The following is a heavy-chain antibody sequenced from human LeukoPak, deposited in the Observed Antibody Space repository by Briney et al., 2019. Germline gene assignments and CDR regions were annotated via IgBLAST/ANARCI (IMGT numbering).Heavy chain of an antibody. J-gene: IGHJ4*02. CDR2: IIPIFGTA. D-gene: IGHD2-15*01. CDR3: ARTPYCSGGSCYSGYFDY. CDR1: GGTFSSYA. V-gene: IGHV1-69*06. Sequence: SVKVSCKASGGTFSSYAISWVRQAPGQGLEWMGGIIPIFGTANYAQKFQGRVMITADKSTSTAYMELSSLRSEDTAVYYCARTPYCSGGSCYSGYFDYWGQGTLVTVSS.